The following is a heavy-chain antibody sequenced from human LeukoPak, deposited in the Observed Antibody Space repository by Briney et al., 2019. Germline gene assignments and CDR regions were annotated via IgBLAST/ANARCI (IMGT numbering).Heavy chain of an antibody. CDR3: AKESRGIAVAGKIDY. CDR2: ISGSGGST. CDR1: GFTFSSYA. D-gene: IGHD6-19*01. J-gene: IGHJ4*02. V-gene: IGHV3-23*01. Sequence: GGSLRLSCAASGFTFSSYAMSWVRQAPGKGLEWVSAISGSGGSTYYADSVKGRFTIARDNSKNTLYLQMNSLRAEATAVYYCAKESRGIAVAGKIDYWGQGTLVTVSS.